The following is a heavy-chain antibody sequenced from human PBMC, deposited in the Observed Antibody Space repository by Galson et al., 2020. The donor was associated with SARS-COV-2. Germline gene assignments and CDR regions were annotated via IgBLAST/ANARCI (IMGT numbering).Heavy chain of an antibody. CDR1: GYTSTNYG. V-gene: IGHV1-18*01. J-gene: IGHJ4*02. CDR3: ATRVGYYYDISGYFDS. Sequence: ASVKVSCKASGYTSTNYGINWVRQAPGQGLEWMGWISAYNGFTRNAQKFQGRVTMTTDTSTSTAYMELMTLRSDDTAVYYCATRVGYYYDISGYFDSWGQGTAGTVAS. D-gene: IGHD3-22*01. CDR2: ISAYNGFT.